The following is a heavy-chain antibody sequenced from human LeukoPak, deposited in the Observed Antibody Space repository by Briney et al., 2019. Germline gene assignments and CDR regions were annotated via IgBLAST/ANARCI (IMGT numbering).Heavy chain of an antibody. Sequence: SETLSLTCAVYGGSFSGYYWSWIRQPPGKGLGWVGEINHSGSTNYNPSLKSRVTISVDTSKNQFSLKLSSVTAADTAVYYCAREVPLGAVFWSQGTLVTVSS. D-gene: IGHD3-10*01. CDR2: INHSGST. J-gene: IGHJ4*02. CDR3: AREVPLGAVF. CDR1: GGSFSGYY. V-gene: IGHV4-34*01.